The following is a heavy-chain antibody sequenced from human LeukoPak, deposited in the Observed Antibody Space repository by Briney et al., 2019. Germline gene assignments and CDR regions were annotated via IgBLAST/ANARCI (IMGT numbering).Heavy chain of an antibody. J-gene: IGHJ4*02. Sequence: SETLSLTCTVSGGSISSSSYYWGWLRQPPGKGLEWIGSIYYSGSTYYNPSLKRRFTISVDTSKNQFSLKLRSVTTADTAVYYCARKTGRVIVAVAHDYWGQGTLVTVSS. CDR1: GGSISSSSYY. V-gene: IGHV4-39*01. D-gene: IGHD3-22*01. CDR2: IYYSGST. CDR3: ARKTGRVIVAVAHDY.